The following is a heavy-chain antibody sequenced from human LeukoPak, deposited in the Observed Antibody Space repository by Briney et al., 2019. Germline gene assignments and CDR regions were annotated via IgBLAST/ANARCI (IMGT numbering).Heavy chain of an antibody. V-gene: IGHV4-59*12. CDR1: GGSISSYY. J-gene: IGHJ4*02. Sequence: PSETLSLTCTVSGGSISSYYWSWIRQPPGKGLEWIGYIYYSGSTNYHPSLESRITISVDTSKNKFSLKLTSVTAADTAVYYCARDRGGVAAIPGLDWGQGTLVTVSS. CDR3: ARDRGGVAAIPGLD. CDR2: IYYSGST. D-gene: IGHD2-21*02.